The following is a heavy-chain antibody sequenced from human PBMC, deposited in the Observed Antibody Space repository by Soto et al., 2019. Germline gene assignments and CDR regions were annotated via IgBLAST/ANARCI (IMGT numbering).Heavy chain of an antibody. J-gene: IGHJ4*02. Sequence: EVQLVESGGGLVQPGGSLKLSCAASGFTFSGSAMHWVRQASGKGLEWVGRIRSKANSYATAYAASVKGRFTISRDDSKNTAYLQMNSLKTEDTAVYYCATGQVRYGDYYWGQGTLVTVSS. CDR1: GFTFSGSA. CDR3: ATGQVRYGDYY. D-gene: IGHD4-17*01. CDR2: IRSKANSYAT. V-gene: IGHV3-73*02.